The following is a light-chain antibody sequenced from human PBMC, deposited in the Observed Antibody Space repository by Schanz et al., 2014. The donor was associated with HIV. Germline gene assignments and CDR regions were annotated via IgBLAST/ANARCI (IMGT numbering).Light chain of an antibody. Sequence: EIVLTQSPGTLSLSLGERATLSCRASQSVNSNYFAWYQQKPGQAPRLLIYGASNRATGIPDRFSGSGSGTDFILTISRLEPEDFAVYYCQQYNNWPPLTFGGGTKVEIK. V-gene: IGKV3-20*01. CDR1: QSVNSNY. CDR3: QQYNNWPPLT. J-gene: IGKJ4*01. CDR2: GAS.